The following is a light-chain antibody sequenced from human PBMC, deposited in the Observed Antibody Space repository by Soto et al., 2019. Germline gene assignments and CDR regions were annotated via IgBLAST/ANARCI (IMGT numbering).Light chain of an antibody. Sequence: DIQMTQSPSSLSASVGDRVTITCRTSQTINNYLNWYQQKPGKAPRLLIYAASTLQIGVTSRFTGSGSGTDFTLTISSLQPEDFATYYCQQSYTTPRPFGQGTKVEIK. CDR3: QQSYTTPRP. J-gene: IGKJ1*01. V-gene: IGKV1-39*01. CDR1: QTINNY. CDR2: AAS.